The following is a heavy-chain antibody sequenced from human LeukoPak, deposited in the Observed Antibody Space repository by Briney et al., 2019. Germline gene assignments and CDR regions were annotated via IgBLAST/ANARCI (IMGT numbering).Heavy chain of an antibody. V-gene: IGHV3-7*01. CDR2: IKQDGSEK. J-gene: IGHJ4*02. CDR1: GFTFSNYW. Sequence: PGRSLRLSCAASGFTFSNYWMSWVRQAPGKGLEWVVNIKQDGSEKYCVESVKGRFTISRDNAKNSLYLQMNSLRAEDTAVYYCVRGSGWFDYWGQGTLVTVSS. D-gene: IGHD6-19*01. CDR3: VRGSGWFDY.